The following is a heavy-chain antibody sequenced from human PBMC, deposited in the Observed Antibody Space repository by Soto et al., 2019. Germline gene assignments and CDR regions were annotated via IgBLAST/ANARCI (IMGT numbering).Heavy chain of an antibody. CDR3: ARDRSPMSGSNGYAYPGQYFHL. CDR2: IIPMFGKA. J-gene: IGHJ1*01. D-gene: IGHD6-13*01. V-gene: IGHV1-69*01. CDR1: GDTLSTYV. Sequence: QVQLVQSGAEVQKPGSSVRVSCKTSGDTLSTYVINWVRHAPGQGLEWMGGIIPMFGKANNEKKFQDRISSTADDSTSTAYLDLKRLRSGDTAVYYCARDRSPMSGSNGYAYPGQYFHLWGQCAVITVSS.